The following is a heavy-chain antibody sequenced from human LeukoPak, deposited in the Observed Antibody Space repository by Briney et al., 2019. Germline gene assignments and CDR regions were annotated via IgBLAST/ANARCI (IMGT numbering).Heavy chain of an antibody. CDR3: ARAHSGSYYAVWCYYYYYMDV. CDR1: GYTFTSYD. V-gene: IGHV1-8*01. Sequence: GASVKVSCKASGYTFTSYDINWVRQATGQGLEWMGWMNPNSGNTGYAQKFQGRVTMTRNTSISTAYMELSSLRSEDTAVYYCARAHSGSYYAVWCYYYYYMDVWGKGTTVTVSS. D-gene: IGHD1-26*01. J-gene: IGHJ6*03. CDR2: MNPNSGNT.